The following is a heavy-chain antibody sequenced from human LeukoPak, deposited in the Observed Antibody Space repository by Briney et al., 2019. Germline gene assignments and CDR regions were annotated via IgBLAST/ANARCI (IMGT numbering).Heavy chain of an antibody. J-gene: IGHJ4*02. CDR2: ITSSGDHM. V-gene: IGHV3-21*03. Sequence: GGSLRLSCAASGFSFSTYTMNWVRQAPGKGLEWVSSITSSGDHMFYADSVKGRFTISRDNAKNSLSLQMNSLKTEDTAVYYCTTDLHYWGQGTLVTASS. CDR1: GFSFSTYT. CDR3: TTDLHY.